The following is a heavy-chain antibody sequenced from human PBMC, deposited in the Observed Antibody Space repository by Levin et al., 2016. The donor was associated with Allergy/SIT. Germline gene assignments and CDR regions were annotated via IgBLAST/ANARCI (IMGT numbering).Heavy chain of an antibody. J-gene: IGHJ6*03. CDR3: ARVPDYYYQMDV. Sequence: LSLTCAASGFTFSSFAMHWVRQAPGKGLEWVAVIWYDGSNEYYADSVKGRFTISRDNSKSTLYLQMNSLRAEDTAVYYCARVPDYYYQMDVWGTGTTVTVS. CDR2: IWYDGSNE. CDR1: GFTFSSFA. V-gene: IGHV3-33*01.